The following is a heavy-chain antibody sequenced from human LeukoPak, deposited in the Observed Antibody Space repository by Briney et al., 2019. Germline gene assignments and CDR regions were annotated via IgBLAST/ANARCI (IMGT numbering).Heavy chain of an antibody. CDR2: ISAYNGNT. V-gene: IGHV1-18*01. CDR3: ARALTGYPEAYYFDY. Sequence: ASVNVSCKASVYTFTSYVISWVRPAPGQGREWMGWISAYNGNTNYAQKLQGRVTMTTDTSTSTAYMELRSLRSDDTAVYYCARALTGYPEAYYFDYWGQGTLVTVSS. D-gene: IGHD3-9*01. J-gene: IGHJ4*02. CDR1: VYTFTSYV.